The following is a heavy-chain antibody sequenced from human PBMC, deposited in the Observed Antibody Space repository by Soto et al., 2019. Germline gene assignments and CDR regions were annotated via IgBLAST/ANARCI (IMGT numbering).Heavy chain of an antibody. CDR2: MNPNSGNT. Sequence: QVQLVQSGAEVKKPGASVKVSCKASGYTFTSYDINWVRQATGQGLEWMGWMNPNSGNTGYAQKFQGRVTMTRNTSINTAYMELSRLRSEDTAVYYCARVFNWSSPEGYWGQGTLVTVSS. V-gene: IGHV1-8*01. CDR3: ARVFNWSSPEGY. J-gene: IGHJ4*02. CDR1: GYTFTSYD. D-gene: IGHD1-20*01.